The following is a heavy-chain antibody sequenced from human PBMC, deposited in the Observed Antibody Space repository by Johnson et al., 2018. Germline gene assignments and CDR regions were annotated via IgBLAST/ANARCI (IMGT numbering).Heavy chain of an antibody. CDR3: ASGGGYYYYMDV. CDR1: GFTFSSYG. CDR2: ISYDGSKK. J-gene: IGHJ6*03. D-gene: IGHD2-15*01. V-gene: IGHV3-30*03. Sequence: QVQLVESGGGVVQPGRSLRLSCAASGFTFSSYGMHWVRQAPGKGLAWVAVISYDGSKKYYADSVKGRFTISRDNSKNTLYLQMNSLRAEDTAVYYWASGGGYYYYMDVWGKGTTVTVSS.